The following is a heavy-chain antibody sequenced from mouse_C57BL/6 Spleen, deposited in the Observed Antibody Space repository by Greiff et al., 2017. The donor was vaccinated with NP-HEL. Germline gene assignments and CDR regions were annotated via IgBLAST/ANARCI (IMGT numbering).Heavy chain of an antibody. V-gene: IGHV5-4*01. D-gene: IGHD2-4*01. CDR1: GFTFSSYA. CDR2: ISDGGSYT. J-gene: IGHJ4*01. CDR3: ARDGDYDGGYAMDY. Sequence: EVKVVESGGGLVKPGGSLKLSCAASGFTFSSYAMSWVRQTPEKRLEWVATISDGGSYTYYPDNVKGRFTISRDNAKNNLYLQMSHLKSEDTAMYYCARDGDYDGGYAMDYWGQGTSVTVSS.